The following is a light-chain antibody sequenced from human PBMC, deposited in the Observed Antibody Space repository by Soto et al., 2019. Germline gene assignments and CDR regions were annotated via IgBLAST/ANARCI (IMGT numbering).Light chain of an antibody. V-gene: IGLV2-23*02. CDR2: EVS. CDR3: CSYAGSKTAS. J-gene: IGLJ2*01. Sequence: QSALTQPASVSGSPGQSITISCTGTSSDVGGYNLVSWYQHHPGKAPKVMIYEVSKRPSGVSNRFSGSKSGNTASLTISGLQAEDEADYYCCSYAGSKTASFGGGTKLTVL. CDR1: SSDVGGYNL.